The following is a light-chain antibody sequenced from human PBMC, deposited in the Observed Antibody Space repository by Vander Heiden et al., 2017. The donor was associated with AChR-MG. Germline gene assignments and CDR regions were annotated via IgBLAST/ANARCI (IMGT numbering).Light chain of an antibody. Sequence: QSVLTQPPSVSAAPGQRVTSSCTGSSSNMGADLDVHWYQQLPGTAPKLLISANSKRPSGVPDRFSDSRSGTSASLAVTGLQAEDEAVYYCQSYDSTLSGVVFGGGTRLTVL. CDR2: ANS. CDR1: SSNMGADLD. CDR3: QSYDSTLSGVV. J-gene: IGLJ2*01. V-gene: IGLV1-40*01.